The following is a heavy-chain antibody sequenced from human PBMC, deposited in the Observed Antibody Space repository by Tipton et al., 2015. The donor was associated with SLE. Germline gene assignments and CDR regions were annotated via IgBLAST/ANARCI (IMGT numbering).Heavy chain of an antibody. D-gene: IGHD6-19*01. CDR3: AKDESSGWLGGY. CDR1: GFSFSGYA. J-gene: IGHJ4*02. Sequence: SLRLSCAASGFSFSGYAMTWVRQAPGKGLEWVSTVFNDYTTTYYADSVKGRFTISRDNSKNTLYLQMNSLRAEDTAVYYCAKDESSGWLGGYWGQGTLVTVSS. CDR2: VFNDYTTT. V-gene: IGHV3-23*03.